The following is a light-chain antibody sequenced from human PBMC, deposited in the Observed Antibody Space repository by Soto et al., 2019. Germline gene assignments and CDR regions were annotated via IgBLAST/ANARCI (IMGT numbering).Light chain of an antibody. J-gene: IGLJ2*01. CDR1: SSDVGGYNL. V-gene: IGLV2-8*01. Sequence: QSALTQPPSASGSPGQSVTISCTGTSSDVGGYNLVSWYQQHPGKAPKLMIYAVSKRPSGVPDRVSGSRSGNTASLTVSGLQDEDEADSYCSLYAGSNNVVFGGGTKLTVL. CDR3: SLYAGSNNVV. CDR2: AVS.